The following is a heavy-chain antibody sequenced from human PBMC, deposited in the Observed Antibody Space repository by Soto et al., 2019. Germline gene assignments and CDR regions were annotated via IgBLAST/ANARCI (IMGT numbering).Heavy chain of an antibody. CDR2: ISFDGANK. D-gene: IGHD4-4*01. V-gene: IGHV3-30*09. J-gene: IGHJ1*01. CDR3: PRRPLVTTRYFQN. CDR1: GFTFSNFP. Sequence: PGGSLRLSCAGSGFTFSNFPLHWVRQAPGKGLEWVAVISFDGANKYYADSVKGRFALSRDNSKNTVFLQMNSLRRDDTAIYYCPRRPLVTTRYFQNWGQGTQVTVSS.